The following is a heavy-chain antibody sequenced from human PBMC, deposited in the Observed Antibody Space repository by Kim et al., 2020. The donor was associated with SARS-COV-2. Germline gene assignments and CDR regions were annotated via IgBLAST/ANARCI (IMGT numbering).Heavy chain of an antibody. Sequence: SETLSLTCAVYGGSFSGYYWSWIRQPPGKGLEWIGEINHSGSTNYNPYLKSRVTISVDTSKNQFSLKLSSVTAADTALYYCARGEAMVTPSRDNGFYPWGQRALGTLS. V-gene: IGHV4-34*01. CDR1: GGSFSGYY. CDR2: INHSGST. CDR3: ARGEAMVTPSRDNGFYP. J-gene: IGHJ5*02. D-gene: IGHD5-18*01.